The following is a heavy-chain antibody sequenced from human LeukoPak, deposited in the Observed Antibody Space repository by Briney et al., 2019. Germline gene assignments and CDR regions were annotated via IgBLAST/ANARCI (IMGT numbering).Heavy chain of an antibody. CDR1: GGTFSSYA. V-gene: IGHV1-2*02. CDR2: INPNSGDT. Sequence: ASVKVSCTASGGTFSSYAISWVRQAPGQGLEWMGWINPNSGDTNFAQNFQGRVTMTRDTSISTVYMELSRLRSDDTAVFYCARGYYDSSDFEYFQHWGQGTLVTVSS. D-gene: IGHD3-22*01. J-gene: IGHJ1*01. CDR3: ARGYYDSSDFEYFQH.